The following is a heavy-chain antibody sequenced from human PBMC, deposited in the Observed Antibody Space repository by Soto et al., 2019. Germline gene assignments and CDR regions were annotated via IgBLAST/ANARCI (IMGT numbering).Heavy chain of an antibody. D-gene: IGHD6-19*01. CDR3: AVQAGIAVAGKLPFYYYYYMDV. Sequence: ASVKVSCKASGYTFTSYDINWVRQATGQGLEWMEWMNPNSGNTGYAQKFQGRVTMTRNTSISTAYMELSSLRSEDTAVYYCAVQAGIAVAGKLPFYYYYYMDVWGKGTTVTVSS. CDR1: GYTFTSYD. V-gene: IGHV1-8*01. J-gene: IGHJ6*03. CDR2: MNPNSGNT.